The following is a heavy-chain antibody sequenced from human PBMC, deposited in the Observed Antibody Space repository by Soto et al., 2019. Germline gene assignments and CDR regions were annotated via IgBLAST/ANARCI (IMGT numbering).Heavy chain of an antibody. Sequence: SETLSLTCNVSGGPINSPDYYWTWIRQSPGKGLEWIGYLYFNGGTQYNPSLRTPISMSLDTSKKHFSLKMRSVTGADTAVYYCARGISKYSSWNDPPPHWFDPWGQGTLVTVSS. CDR1: GGPINSPDYY. D-gene: IGHD6-6*01. V-gene: IGHV4-30-4*01. CDR2: LYFNGGT. CDR3: ARGISKYSSWNDPPPHWFDP. J-gene: IGHJ5*02.